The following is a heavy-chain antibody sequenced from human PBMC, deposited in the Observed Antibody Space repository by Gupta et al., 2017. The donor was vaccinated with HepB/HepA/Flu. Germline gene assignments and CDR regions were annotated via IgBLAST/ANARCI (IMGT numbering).Heavy chain of an antibody. CDR3: AKDLHFWSAMDV. D-gene: IGHD3-3*02. Sequence: EVHLLQSGGGLVQPGGSLRVFCAASGHKLTGTSIRWVRQAPGKGLEWVSGIGSDMRTHYADSVKGRFTISRDNSQNAVSLEMNSLRAEDTAVYYCAKDLHFWSAMDVWGEGTTVTVSS. CDR2: IGSDMRT. J-gene: IGHJ6*03. CDR1: GHKLTGTS. V-gene: IGHV3-23*01.